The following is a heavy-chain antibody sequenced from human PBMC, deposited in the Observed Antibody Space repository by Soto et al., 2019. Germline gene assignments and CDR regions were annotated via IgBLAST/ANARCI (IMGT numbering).Heavy chain of an antibody. J-gene: IGHJ6*02. Sequence: ASVKVSCKASGYTFTSYDINWVRQATGQGLEWMGWMNPNSGNTGYAQKFQGRVTMTRNTSISTAYMELSSLRSEDTAVYYCARGRHYDILTGYYTAYYYYGMDVWGQGTTVTVSS. CDR2: MNPNSGNT. D-gene: IGHD3-9*01. CDR1: GYTFTSYD. CDR3: ARGRHYDILTGYYTAYYYYGMDV. V-gene: IGHV1-8*01.